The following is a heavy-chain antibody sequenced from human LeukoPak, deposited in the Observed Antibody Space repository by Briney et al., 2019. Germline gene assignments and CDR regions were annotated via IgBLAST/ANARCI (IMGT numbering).Heavy chain of an antibody. CDR2: IKQDESEK. J-gene: IGHJ4*02. CDR1: GFTFSNYW. Sequence: PGGSLRLPCSASGFTFSNYWMSWVRQAPGKGLEWVANIKQDESEKYYVDSVKGRFTISRDSAKSSLYLQMNSLRAEDTAVYYCARALDSSSSRYQAFEEWGQGTLVTVSS. V-gene: IGHV3-7*01. CDR3: ARALDSSSSRYQAFEE. D-gene: IGHD2-2*01.